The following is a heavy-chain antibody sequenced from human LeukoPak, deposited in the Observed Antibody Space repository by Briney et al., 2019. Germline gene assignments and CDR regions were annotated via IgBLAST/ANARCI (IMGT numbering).Heavy chain of an antibody. CDR2: MTYRGSP. V-gene: IGHV4-34*01. J-gene: IGHJ3*02. CDR1: NGFDNLYF. CDR3: ARRGRQYCSGGHCYRTSAFDI. Sequence: SETLSLTCAVYNGFDNLYFMLVRQPPGKGLEWIGEMTYRGSPNYNPSLRSRVTISMNVSQRQFSLNLRSVTAADTAVYYCARRGRQYCSGGHCYRTSAFDIWGQGTMVTVSS. D-gene: IGHD2-15*01.